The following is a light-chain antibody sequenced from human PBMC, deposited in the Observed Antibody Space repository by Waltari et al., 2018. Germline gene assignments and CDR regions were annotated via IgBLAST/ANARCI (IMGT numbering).Light chain of an antibody. Sequence: PVTLSVSPGERATLSCKASQSVRSYLAWYQQKPGQAPRLLIYDASNRASGIPARFSGSGSGTDFTLTISNVEPEDFAVYYCQQRHDWPLNFGGGTKLEIK. J-gene: IGKJ4*01. CDR3: QQRHDWPLN. CDR2: DAS. CDR1: QSVRSY. V-gene: IGKV3-11*01.